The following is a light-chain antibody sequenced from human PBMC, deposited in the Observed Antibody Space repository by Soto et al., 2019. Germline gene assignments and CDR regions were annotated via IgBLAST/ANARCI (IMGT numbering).Light chain of an antibody. CDR3: QQRSNFIT. J-gene: IGKJ5*01. CDR2: DAS. CDR1: QSVDIN. V-gene: IGKV3-11*01. Sequence: EIVLTQSPATLSVSPGERVSLSCRASQSVDINLAWYQQKPGQAPRLLIYDASNRATGIPARFSGSGSGTDFTLTISSLEPEDFAVYYCQQRSNFITFGQGTRLEIK.